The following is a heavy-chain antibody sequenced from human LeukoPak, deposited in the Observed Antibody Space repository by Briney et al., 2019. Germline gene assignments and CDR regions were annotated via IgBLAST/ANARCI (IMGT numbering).Heavy chain of an antibody. J-gene: IGHJ4*02. CDR2: IKQDGSEK. V-gene: IGHV3-7*01. CDR1: GFTFGSYW. Sequence: GGSLRLSCAASGFTFGSYWMSWVRQAPGKGLEWVANIKQDGSEKYYVDSVKGRFTISRDNAKNSLYLQMNSLRAEDTAVYYCARVWGYYGSGSNLDYWGQGTLVTVSS. CDR3: ARVWGYYGSGSNLDY. D-gene: IGHD3-10*01.